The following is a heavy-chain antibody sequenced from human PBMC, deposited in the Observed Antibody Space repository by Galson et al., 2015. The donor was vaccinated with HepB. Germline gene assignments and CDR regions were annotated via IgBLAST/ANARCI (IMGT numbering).Heavy chain of an antibody. CDR2: ISGSGGNT. Sequence: SLRLSCAASGFAFSTYAMAWVRQAPGKGLEWVSFISGSGGNTHYADSVKGRFTISRDNSNNTLYLQMNSLRVEDTAVYFCAKDDFGSGWSDAFDGWGQGTMVTVSS. J-gene: IGHJ3*01. CDR1: GFAFSTYA. D-gene: IGHD6-19*01. CDR3: AKDDFGSGWSDAFDG. V-gene: IGHV3-23*01.